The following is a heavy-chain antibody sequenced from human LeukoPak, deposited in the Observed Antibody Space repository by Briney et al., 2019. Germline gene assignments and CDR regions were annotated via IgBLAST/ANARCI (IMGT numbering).Heavy chain of an antibody. CDR1: GGSFSGYY. V-gene: IGHV4-34*01. CDR3: ARHPYSGSYGGNNWFDP. CDR2: INHSGST. Sequence: SETLSLTCAVYGGSFSGYYWSWIRQPPGKGLEWIGEINHSGSTNYNPSLKSRVTISVDTSNNHFSLKLSSVTAADTAVYYCARHPYSGSYGGNNWFDPWGQGTLVTVSS. J-gene: IGHJ5*01. D-gene: IGHD1-26*01.